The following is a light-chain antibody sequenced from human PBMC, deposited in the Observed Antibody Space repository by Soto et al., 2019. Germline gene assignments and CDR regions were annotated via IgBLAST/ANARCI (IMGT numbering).Light chain of an antibody. V-gene: IGLV1-44*01. Sequence: QSVLTQPPAASVTPGLRVTISCSGGSSNIGSNAVSWYQQLPGTAPKLLIYSNNQRPSGVPDRFSGSKSGTSASLAISGLQSEDEADYYCAAWDDSLNGPYVVFGGGTKLTVL. CDR3: AAWDDSLNGPYVV. CDR1: SSNIGSNA. CDR2: SNN. J-gene: IGLJ2*01.